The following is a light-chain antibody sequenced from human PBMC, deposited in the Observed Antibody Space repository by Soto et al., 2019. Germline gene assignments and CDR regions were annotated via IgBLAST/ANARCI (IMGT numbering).Light chain of an antibody. Sequence: EIVLTQSPGTLSLSPGERATLSCRASQSVSSSYLAWYQQKPGQAPRLLIYGASSRATGIPDRFSGSGSGTGFPLTISRLEPEDFAVYYCQQYCSPLTFGGGTKVQIK. CDR3: QQYCSPLT. V-gene: IGKV3-20*01. CDR2: GAS. CDR1: QSVSSSY. J-gene: IGKJ4*01.